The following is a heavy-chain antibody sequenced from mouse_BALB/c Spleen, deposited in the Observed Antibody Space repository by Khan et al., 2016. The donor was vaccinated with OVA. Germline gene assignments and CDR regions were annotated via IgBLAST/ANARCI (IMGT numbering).Heavy chain of an antibody. Sequence: EVHLVESGGGLVQSGGSRKLSCAASGFTFTSYGMHWIRQAPEKGLEWVAYISSDSNTISYADTVKGRFTISRDNPKNTLFLQMTSLRSGDTAMYYCATSYFYGYYFDYWGQGTTLTVSS. CDR2: ISSDSNTI. D-gene: IGHD1-1*01. V-gene: IGHV5-17*02. CDR3: ATSYFYGYYFDY. J-gene: IGHJ2*01. CDR1: GFTFTSYG.